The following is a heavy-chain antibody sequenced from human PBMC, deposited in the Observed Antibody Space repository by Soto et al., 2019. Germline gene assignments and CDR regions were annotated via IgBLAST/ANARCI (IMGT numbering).Heavy chain of an antibody. Sequence: EGHLLESGGGLVQPGGSLRLSCAASGFTFNTNGMSWVRQAPGKGLEWVSAISGTGTTYYADAVKGRFTISGDNSKNTLSLQMNSLRAEDTAVYYCAKMQGYFDYWGQGILVTVSS. V-gene: IGHV3-23*01. CDR3: AKMQGYFDY. CDR1: GFTFNTNG. J-gene: IGHJ4*02. CDR2: ISGTGTT.